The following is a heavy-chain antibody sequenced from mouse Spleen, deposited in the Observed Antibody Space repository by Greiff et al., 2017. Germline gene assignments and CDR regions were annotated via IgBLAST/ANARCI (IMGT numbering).Heavy chain of an antibody. D-gene: IGHD2-14*01. Sequence: QVQLKESGPELVKPGASVKMSCKASGYTFTSYYIHWVKQRPGQGLEWIGWIYPGDGSTKYNEKFKGKTTLTADKSSSTAYMLLSSLTSEDSAIYFCARGGMYDVESYAMDYWGQGTSVTVSS. CDR3: ARGGMYDVESYAMDY. J-gene: IGHJ4*01. CDR1: GYTFTSYY. CDR2: IYPGDGST. V-gene: IGHV1S56*01.